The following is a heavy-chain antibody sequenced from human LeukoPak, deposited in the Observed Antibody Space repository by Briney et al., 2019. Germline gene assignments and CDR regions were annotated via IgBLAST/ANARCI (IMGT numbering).Heavy chain of an antibody. CDR1: GLTFSSYS. V-gene: IGHV3-21*01. CDR2: ISISSRYI. D-gene: IGHD3-22*01. CDR3: ASAGYYERSGYTYSSHY. J-gene: IGHJ4*02. Sequence: GGSLRLSCAASGLTFSSYSMNWVRQAPGKGLEWVSYISISSRYIYYADSLKGRFTISRDNAKSSLYLQMSSLRAEDTAVYYCASAGYYERSGYTYSSHYWGQGTVVTVSS.